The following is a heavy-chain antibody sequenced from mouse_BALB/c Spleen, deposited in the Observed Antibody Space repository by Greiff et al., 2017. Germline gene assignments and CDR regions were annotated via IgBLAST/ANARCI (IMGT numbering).Heavy chain of an antibody. CDR1: GYTFTSYV. Sequence: VQLQQSGPELVKPGASVKMSCKASGYTFTSYVMHWVKQKPGRGLEWIGYINPYNDGTKYNEKFKGKATLTSDKSSSTAYMELSSLTSEDSAVYYCARSEDYERGAMDYWGQGTSVTVSS. CDR3: ARSEDYERGAMDY. V-gene: IGHV1-14*01. CDR2: INPYNDGT. D-gene: IGHD1-1*01. J-gene: IGHJ4*01.